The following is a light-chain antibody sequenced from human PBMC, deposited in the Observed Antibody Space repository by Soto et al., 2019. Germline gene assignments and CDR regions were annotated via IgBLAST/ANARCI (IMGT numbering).Light chain of an antibody. CDR2: GAS. J-gene: IGKJ2*01. Sequence: EIVLTQSPDTLSLSPGERATLSCRASQSVSSSYLAWYQQNPGQAPRVLIYGASSRATGIPDRFSGSGSGTDFTLTISRLEPEDFAVYYCQQYATLPTTFGQGNKLDIK. CDR3: QQYATLPTT. V-gene: IGKV3-20*01. CDR1: QSVSSSY.